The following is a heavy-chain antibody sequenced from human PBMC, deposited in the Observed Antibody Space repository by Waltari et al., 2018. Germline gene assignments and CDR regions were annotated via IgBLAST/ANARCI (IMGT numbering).Heavy chain of an antibody. CDR2: VSHSGSA. CDR1: DVLVTNYS. J-gene: IGHJ6*02. CDR3: ARDQHLAASRGFGMDV. V-gene: IGHV4-4*07. Sequence: QVQLQESGPGLLKASETLSLTCAVSDVLVTNYSCSWIRQAAGKQLGWIGRVSHSGSATHNPSLASRVQRYVDRSKNHFSLKLNSVTAADTAIYYCARDQHLAASRGFGMDVWGRGTTVTVSS. D-gene: IGHD3-16*01.